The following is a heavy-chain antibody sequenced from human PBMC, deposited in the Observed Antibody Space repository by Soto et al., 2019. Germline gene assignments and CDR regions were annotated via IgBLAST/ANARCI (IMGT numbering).Heavy chain of an antibody. Sequence: GGSLRLSCAASGFTFSSYAMHWVRQAPGKGLAWVAAISYDGSNKYYADSVKGRFTISRDNSKNTLYLQMNSLRAEDTAVYYCAGSPLNYGSGPYGMDVWAHGTTVTV. CDR1: GFTFSSYA. CDR2: ISYDGSNK. CDR3: AGSPLNYGSGPYGMDV. V-gene: IGHV3-30-3*01. J-gene: IGHJ6*02. D-gene: IGHD3-10*01.